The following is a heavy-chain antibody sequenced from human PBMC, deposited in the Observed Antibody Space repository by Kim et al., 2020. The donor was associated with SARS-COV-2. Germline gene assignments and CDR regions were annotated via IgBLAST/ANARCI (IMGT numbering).Heavy chain of an antibody. V-gene: IGHV3-74*01. J-gene: IGHJ4*02. D-gene: IGHD3-22*01. CDR1: GFTFSSYW. CDR3: ARASYYYDSSGYYYVPFDC. Sequence: GGSLRLSCAASGFTFSSYWMHWVRQAPGKGLVWVSRINSDGSSTSYADSVKGRFTISRDNAKNTLYLQMNSLRAEDTAVYYCARASYYYDSSGYYYVPFDCWGQGTLVTVSS. CDR2: INSDGSST.